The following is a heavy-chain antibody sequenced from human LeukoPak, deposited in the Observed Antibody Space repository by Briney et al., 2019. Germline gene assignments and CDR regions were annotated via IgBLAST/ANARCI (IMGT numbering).Heavy chain of an antibody. CDR3: AKGIGGSGVGNDY. J-gene: IGHJ4*02. V-gene: IGHV3-30*18. CDR1: GFTFSSYG. CDR2: ISYDGSNK. Sequence: GGSLRLSCAASGFTFSSYGMHWVRQAPGKGLEWVAVISYDGSNKYYADSVKGRFTISRDNSKNTLYLQMNSLRAEDTAVYYCAKGIGGSGVGNDYWGQGTLVTVSS. D-gene: IGHD3-10*01.